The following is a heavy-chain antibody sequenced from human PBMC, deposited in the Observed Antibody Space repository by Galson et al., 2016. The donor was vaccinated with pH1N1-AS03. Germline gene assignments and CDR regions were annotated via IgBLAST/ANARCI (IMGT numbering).Heavy chain of an antibody. CDR1: GYIFSDYY. CDR2: ININDGVT. CDR3: SREVPSGPREVQGLQNYGMDV. J-gene: IGHJ6*02. Sequence: SVKVSCKASGYIFSDYYMHWVRQAPGQGLEWMAWININDGVTNYAQKFHGRVTMSRDTSISTAYMELSRLGSDDTAVYYCSREVPSGPREVQGLQNYGMDVWGQGTTVTVSS. V-gene: IGHV1-2*02.